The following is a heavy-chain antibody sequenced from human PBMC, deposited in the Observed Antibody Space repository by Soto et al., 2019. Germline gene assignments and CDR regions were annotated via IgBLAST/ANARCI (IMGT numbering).Heavy chain of an antibody. Sequence: PGGSLRLSCVASGFLFDTYGMHWVRQTPGKGLEWVAIISYDGSHKEYADSVKGRFAISRDNSENTLYLQMNSLRAEDTAVYYCAKEDSSSWHYYYGMDVWGQGTTVTVSS. CDR2: ISYDGSHK. CDR1: GFLFDTYG. V-gene: IGHV3-30*18. D-gene: IGHD6-13*01. J-gene: IGHJ6*02. CDR3: AKEDSSSWHYYYGMDV.